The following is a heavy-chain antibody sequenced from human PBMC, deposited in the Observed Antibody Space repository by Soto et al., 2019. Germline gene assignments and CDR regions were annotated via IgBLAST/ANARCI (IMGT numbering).Heavy chain of an antibody. CDR1: GGSISSYY. J-gene: IGHJ4*02. V-gene: IGHV4-59*08. CDR2: IYYSGST. Sequence: QVQLQESGPGLVKPSETLSLTCTVSGGSISSYYWSWIRQPPGKGLEWIGYIYYSGSTNYNPSLKSRVTLPVDTSKNQFSLKLSSVTAADTAVYYCARRYGSAIDYWGQGTLVTVSS. CDR3: ARRYGSAIDY. D-gene: IGHD1-26*01.